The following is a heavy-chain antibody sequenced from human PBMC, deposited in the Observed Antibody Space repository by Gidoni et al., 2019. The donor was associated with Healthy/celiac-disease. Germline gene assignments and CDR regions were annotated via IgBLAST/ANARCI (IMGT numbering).Heavy chain of an antibody. CDR2: ISSSSSTI. CDR3: ARDLLRYFDWRSSYGMDV. V-gene: IGHV3-48*02. CDR1: GFTFSSYS. J-gene: IGHJ6*02. D-gene: IGHD3-9*01. Sequence: EVQLVESGGGLVQPGGSLRLSCAASGFTFSSYSMNWVRQAPGKGLEWVSYISSSSSTIYYADSVKGRFTISRDNAKNSLYLQMNSLRDEDTAVYYCARDLLRYFDWRSSYGMDVWGQGTTVTVSS.